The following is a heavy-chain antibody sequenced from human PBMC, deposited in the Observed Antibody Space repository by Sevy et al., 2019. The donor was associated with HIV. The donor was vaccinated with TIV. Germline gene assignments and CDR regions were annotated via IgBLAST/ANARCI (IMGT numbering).Heavy chain of an antibody. V-gene: IGHV3-13*01. Sequence: GGSLRLSCAASGFTFSSYDMHWVRQATGKGLEWVSAIGTAGDTYYPGSVKGPFTISRENAKNSLYLQLNSLRAGDTAVYYCARGIPGKYQLLVGMDVWGHGTTVTVSS. J-gene: IGHJ6*02. CDR2: IGTAGDT. CDR1: GFTFSSYD. D-gene: IGHD2-2*01. CDR3: ARGIPGKYQLLVGMDV.